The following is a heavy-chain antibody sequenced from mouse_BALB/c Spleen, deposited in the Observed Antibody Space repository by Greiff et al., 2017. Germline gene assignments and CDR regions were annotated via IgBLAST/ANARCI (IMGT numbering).Heavy chain of an antibody. CDR2: INPYNDGT. CDR1: GYTFTSYV. D-gene: IGHD4-1*01. J-gene: IGHJ3*01. V-gene: IGHV1-14*01. Sequence: VQLKESGPELVKPGASVKMSCKASGYTFTSYVMHWVKQKPGQGLEWIGYINPYNDGTKYNEKFKGKATLTSDKSSSTAYMELSSLTSEDSAVYYCAQSSNWSWFAYWGQGTLVTVSA. CDR3: AQSSNWSWFAY.